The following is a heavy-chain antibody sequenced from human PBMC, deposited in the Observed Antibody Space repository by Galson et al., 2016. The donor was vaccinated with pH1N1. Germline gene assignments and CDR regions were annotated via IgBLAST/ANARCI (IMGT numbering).Heavy chain of an antibody. CDR1: GGSVGSDCY. CDR3: ARPSRNFGDYAY. V-gene: IGHV4-39*01. D-gene: IGHD4-17*01. J-gene: IGHJ4*02. CDR2: IYYSGST. Sequence: SETLSLTCSVSGGSVGSDCYWGWIRQPPGKGLEWIGSIYYSGSTYYNPSLRGRVTISMDTSRNQLPLMLTSVTAADTAVYYCARPSRNFGDYAYWGQGTLVAVSS.